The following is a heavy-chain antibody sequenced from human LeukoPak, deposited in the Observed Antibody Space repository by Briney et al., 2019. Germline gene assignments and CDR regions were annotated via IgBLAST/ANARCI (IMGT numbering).Heavy chain of an antibody. D-gene: IGHD2-2*01. V-gene: IGHV3-23*01. CDR2: ISGSGGST. J-gene: IGHJ5*02. Sequence: GGSLRLSCAASGFTFSSYAMNWVRQAPGKGLEWVSTISGSGGSTFHADSVKGRFTISRDNSKNTLYLQINSLRVEDTAVYYCAKDRDDLVVVPTTILVSWGQGTLVTVSS. CDR1: GFTFSSYA. CDR3: AKDRDDLVVVPTTILVS.